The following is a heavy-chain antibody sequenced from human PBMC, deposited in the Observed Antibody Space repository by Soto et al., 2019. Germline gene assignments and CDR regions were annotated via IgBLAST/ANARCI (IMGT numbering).Heavy chain of an antibody. CDR3: AKDSDYYYDSLGV. Sequence: GGSLRLSCAGSGFMIHDYAMHWVRPAPGKGMEWVSGISWNSGNIGYADSVKGRFTTTRENSKNTLYLQMNSLRAEDTAVYYCAKDSDYYYDSLGVWGQGTTVTVSS. V-gene: IGHV3-9*01. CDR2: ISWNSGNI. CDR1: GFMIHDYA. J-gene: IGHJ6*02. D-gene: IGHD3-22*01.